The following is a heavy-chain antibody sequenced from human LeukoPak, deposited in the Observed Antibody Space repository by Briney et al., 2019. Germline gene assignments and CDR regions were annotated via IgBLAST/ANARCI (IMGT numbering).Heavy chain of an antibody. CDR3: AMSPMRGFTPLDY. J-gene: IGHJ4*02. Sequence: ASVKVSCKAAGYTFTAYNIHWVRQAPGQGLEWMGWINYNASGTTYAQKFQGRVTMTRDTSISTAYIELSRLRSDDTAVYYCAMSPMRGFTPLDYWGQGTLVTVSS. V-gene: IGHV1-2*02. CDR2: INYNASGT. CDR1: GYTFTAYN. D-gene: IGHD5/OR15-5a*01.